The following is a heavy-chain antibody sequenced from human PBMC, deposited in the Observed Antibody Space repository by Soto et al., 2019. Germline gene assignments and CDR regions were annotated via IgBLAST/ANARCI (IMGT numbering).Heavy chain of an antibody. J-gene: IGHJ4*02. Sequence: ASVKVSCKASGYTFTSYGISWARQAPGQGLEWMGWISAYNGNTNYAQKLQGRVTMTTDTSTSTAYMELRSLRSDDTAVYYCARRRFYAILTGHCLVDYWGQGTRVIVTS. D-gene: IGHD3-9*01. V-gene: IGHV1-18*04. CDR1: GYTFTSYG. CDR3: ARRRFYAILTGHCLVDY. CDR2: ISAYNGNT.